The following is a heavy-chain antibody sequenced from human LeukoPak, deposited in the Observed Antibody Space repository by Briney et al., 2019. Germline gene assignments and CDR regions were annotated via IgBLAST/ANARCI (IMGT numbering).Heavy chain of an antibody. D-gene: IGHD6-6*01. CDR1: GFTFAEYT. Sequence: GGSLRLSCAASGFTFAEYTMHWVRQAPGKGLEWVANTKQDGSEKYYVDSVKGRFTISRDNAKNSLYLQMNSLRAEDTAVYYCAREGQLVSEKQNYYYYYMDVWGKGTTVTVSS. CDR2: TKQDGSEK. CDR3: AREGQLVSEKQNYYYYYMDV. J-gene: IGHJ6*03. V-gene: IGHV3-7*01.